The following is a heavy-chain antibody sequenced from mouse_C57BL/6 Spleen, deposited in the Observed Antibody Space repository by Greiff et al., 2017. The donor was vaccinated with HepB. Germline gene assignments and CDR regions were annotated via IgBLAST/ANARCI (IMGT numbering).Heavy chain of an antibody. D-gene: IGHD2-4*01. V-gene: IGHV1-5*01. CDR3: TRFIYYEYDAIDY. J-gene: IGHJ4*01. CDR2: IYPGNSDT. Sequence: EVQLQQSGTVLARPGASVKMSCKTSGYTFTSYWMHWVKQRPGQGLEWIGAIYPGNSDTSYNQKFKGKAKLTAVTSASTAYMELSSLTNEDSAVYYCTRFIYYEYDAIDYWGQGTSVTVSS. CDR1: GYTFTSYW.